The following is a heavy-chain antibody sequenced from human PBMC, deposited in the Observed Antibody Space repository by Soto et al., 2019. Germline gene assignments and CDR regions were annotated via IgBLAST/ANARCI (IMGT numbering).Heavy chain of an antibody. CDR2: IGRGGDT. CDR1: GFSFSNYA. J-gene: IGHJ6*02. CDR3: AKDGTTTGIHYYAMDV. D-gene: IGHD1-1*01. Sequence: GGSLRLSCVASGFSFSNYAMNWVRQAPDKGLEWVSTIGRGGDTYYADSVKGRFTISRDNSKNTLFLQMNSLRAEDTALYFCAKDGTTTGIHYYAMDVWGQGTTVTVSS. V-gene: IGHV3-23*01.